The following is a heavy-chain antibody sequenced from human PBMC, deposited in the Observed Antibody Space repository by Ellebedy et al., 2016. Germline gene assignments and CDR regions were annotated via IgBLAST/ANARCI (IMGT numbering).Heavy chain of an antibody. Sequence: GGSLRLSXAASGFTFSSYAMSWVRQAPGKGLEWVSAISGSGGSTYYADSVKGRFTISRDNSKNTLYLQMNSLRAEDTAVYYCAKVLNFYDSSGPFDYWGQGTLVTVSS. V-gene: IGHV3-23*01. J-gene: IGHJ4*02. CDR2: ISGSGGST. CDR1: GFTFSSYA. CDR3: AKVLNFYDSSGPFDY. D-gene: IGHD3-22*01.